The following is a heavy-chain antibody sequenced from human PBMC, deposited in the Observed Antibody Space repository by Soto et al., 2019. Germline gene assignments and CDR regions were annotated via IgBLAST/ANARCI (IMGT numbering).Heavy chain of an antibody. V-gene: IGHV1-3*01. J-gene: IGHJ4*02. D-gene: IGHD6-13*01. CDR1: GYTFTTYA. CDR3: SRGSAAAGPYYFDY. Sequence: ASVKVSCKASGYTFTTYAMHWVRQAPGQRLEWMGWINAGNGATKYSQNFQDRVTIARDTSANTAFMELSSLRSEDTAVYYCSRGSAAAGPYYFDYWAQGTLVTVSS. CDR2: INAGNGAT.